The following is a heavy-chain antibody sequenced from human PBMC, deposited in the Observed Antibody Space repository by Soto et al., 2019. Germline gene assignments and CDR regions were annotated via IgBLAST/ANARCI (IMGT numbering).Heavy chain of an antibody. CDR1: GDSITSSNW. Sequence: QVHLQGSGPGLVKPSGTLSLTCAVSGDSITSSNWWSWVRQAPGKGLEWIGEIYHSGATTYNPSLKNRATISVDPSNNHFSLELTSVTAADTAVYFCARDLGTGTDYWGRGTLVTVAS. D-gene: IGHD1-1*01. CDR2: IYHSGAT. J-gene: IGHJ4*02. V-gene: IGHV4-4*02. CDR3: ARDLGTGTDY.